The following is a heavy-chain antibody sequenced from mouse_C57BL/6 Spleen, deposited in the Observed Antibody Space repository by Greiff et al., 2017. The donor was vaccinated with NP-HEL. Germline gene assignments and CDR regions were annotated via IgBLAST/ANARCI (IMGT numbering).Heavy chain of an antibody. CDR2: ISSGGSYT. D-gene: IGHD1-2*01. CDR1: GFTFSSYG. J-gene: IGHJ2*01. CDR3: AILRELRPDY. Sequence: EVQLVESGVDLVKPGGSLKLSCAASGFTFSSYGMSWVRQTPDKRLEWVATISSGGSYTYYPDSVKGRFTLSRDNAKNTLYLQMSSLTAEDTSMCYCAILRELRPDYWGQGTTLTVSS. V-gene: IGHV5-6*01.